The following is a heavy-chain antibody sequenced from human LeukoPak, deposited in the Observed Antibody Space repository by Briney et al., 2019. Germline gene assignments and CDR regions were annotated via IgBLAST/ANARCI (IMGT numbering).Heavy chain of an antibody. Sequence: SGGSLRLSCAASGFTFSSYGMHWVRQAPGKGLEWVSGINWNGGSTGYADSVKGRFTISRDNAKNSLYLQMNSLRAEDTALYHCARVIVTPDSSGYYVGFRGAFDIWGQGTMVTVSS. D-gene: IGHD3-22*01. CDR1: GFTFSSYG. J-gene: IGHJ3*02. CDR3: ARVIVTPDSSGYYVGFRGAFDI. V-gene: IGHV3-20*01. CDR2: INWNGGST.